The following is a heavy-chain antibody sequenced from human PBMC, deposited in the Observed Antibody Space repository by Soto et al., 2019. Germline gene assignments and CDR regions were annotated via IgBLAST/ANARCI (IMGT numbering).Heavy chain of an antibody. CDR2: TSCSGGTT. Sequence: RWSLTLSCSVSVFSFSTYHMSWFRQVPGKGLEWVAFTSCSGGTTYYADFVRGRLTISRDTSKHTMYMQINSLRAEDTAVYYCAKHGDCSSTSCYFDYWAQGTLVTVSS. V-gene: IGHV3-23*01. J-gene: IGHJ4*02. CDR3: AKHGDCSSTSCYFDY. CDR1: VFSFSTYH. D-gene: IGHD2-2*01.